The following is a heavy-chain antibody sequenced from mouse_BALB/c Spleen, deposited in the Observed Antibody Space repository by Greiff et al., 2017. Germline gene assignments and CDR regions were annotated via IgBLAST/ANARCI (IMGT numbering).Heavy chain of an antibody. CDR1: GYSITSGYY. V-gene: IGHV3-6*02. D-gene: IGHD2-4*01. CDR3: ARGWDDYAFAY. Sequence: DVHLVESGPGLVKPSQSLSLTCSVTGYSITSGYYWNWIRQFPGNKLEWMGYISYDGSNNYNPSLKNRISITRDTSKNQFFLKLNSVTTEDTATYYCARGWDDYAFAYWGQGTLVTVSA. CDR2: ISYDGSN. J-gene: IGHJ3*01.